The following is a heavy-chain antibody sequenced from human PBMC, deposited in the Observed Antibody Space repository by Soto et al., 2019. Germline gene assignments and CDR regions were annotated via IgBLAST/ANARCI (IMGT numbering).Heavy chain of an antibody. CDR2: IYWDDDK. Sequence: QITLKESGPTLVKPTQTLTLTCTFSGFSLSTSGVGVGWIRQPPGKALEWLALIYWDDDKRYSPSLRSRLTINKDTSKNQVVLTMTHMDPVDTATYYCIQSRCGGDCLQSYASHYYYGMDVWGQGTTVTFSS. V-gene: IGHV2-5*02. CDR3: IQSRCGGDCLQSYASHYYYGMDV. D-gene: IGHD2-21*02. CDR1: GFSLSTSGVG. J-gene: IGHJ6*02.